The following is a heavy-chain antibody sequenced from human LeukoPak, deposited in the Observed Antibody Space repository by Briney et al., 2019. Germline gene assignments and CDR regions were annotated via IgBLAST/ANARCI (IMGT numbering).Heavy chain of an antibody. CDR1: GFTASGNH. CDR2: IYSGGKT. D-gene: IGHD3-9*01. J-gene: IGHJ4*02. CDR3: ARLTGSYYFDY. Sequence: GGSLRPSCAASGFTASGNHMTWVRQAPGKGLEWVSVIYSGGKTYYADSVKGRLTISRDNSKNTLYLQMNTLRAEDTAVYYCARLTGSYYFDYWGQGTLVTVSS. V-gene: IGHV3-53*01.